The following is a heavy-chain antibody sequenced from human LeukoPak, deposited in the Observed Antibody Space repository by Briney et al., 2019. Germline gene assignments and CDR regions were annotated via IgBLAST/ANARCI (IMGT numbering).Heavy chain of an antibody. V-gene: IGHV3-23*01. CDR1: GFIFSNFA. Sequence: GGSLRLSCTASGFIFSNFAINWVRQAPGKGLEWVSAISNSGEYTLYADSVKGRFTISRDNSKNTVYLQMNSLRAEDTALYYCARWTWYYDYWGQGTLVTVSS. CDR3: ARWTWYYDY. D-gene: IGHD3/OR15-3a*01. CDR2: ISNSGEYT. J-gene: IGHJ4*02.